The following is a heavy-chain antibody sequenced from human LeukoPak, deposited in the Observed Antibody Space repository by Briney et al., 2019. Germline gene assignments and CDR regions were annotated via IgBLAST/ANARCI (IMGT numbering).Heavy chain of an antibody. CDR3: ARYSSDRGAMDF. D-gene: IGHD6-19*01. CDR1: SGSISTYY. J-gene: IGHJ6*03. Sequence: SETLSLACTVSSGSISTYYWSWIRQPPGKGLEWIGYIHYSGSTNYNPSLKSRVTISVDTSKDQFSLNLSSVTAADTAVYYCARYSSDRGAMDFWGKGTTVTISS. V-gene: IGHV4-59*08. CDR2: IHYSGST.